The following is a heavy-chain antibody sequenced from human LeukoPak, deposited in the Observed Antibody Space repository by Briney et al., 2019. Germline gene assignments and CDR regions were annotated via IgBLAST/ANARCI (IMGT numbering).Heavy chain of an antibody. CDR1: GFTVSGNY. D-gene: IGHD5-24*01. V-gene: IGHV3-53*01. J-gene: IGHJ4*02. CDR3: ARGAGYNYPYYFDY. CDR2: IYGGGNI. Sequence: GGSLRLSCAASGFTVSGNYMNWVRQAPGKGLEWVSVIYGGGNIYYADSVKGRFTISRDNSKNTLYLQMNSLRAEDTAVYYCARGAGYNYPYYFDYWGQGTLVTVSS.